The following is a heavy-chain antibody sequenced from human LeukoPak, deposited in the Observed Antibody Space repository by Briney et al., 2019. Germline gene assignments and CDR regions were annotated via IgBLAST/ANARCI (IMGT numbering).Heavy chain of an antibody. J-gene: IGHJ4*02. CDR1: GFSFSTYV. Sequence: PGGSLRLSCAASGFSFSTYVMHWVRQAPGKGLEWVAVISYDGTNKYYPDSVKGRFTISRDNSKNTLYLQMISLRPEDTAVYHCARDLRGLAIGGTFDSWGQGTLVTVSS. CDR2: ISYDGTNK. CDR3: ARDLRGLAIGGTFDS. D-gene: IGHD6-19*01. V-gene: IGHV3-30-3*01.